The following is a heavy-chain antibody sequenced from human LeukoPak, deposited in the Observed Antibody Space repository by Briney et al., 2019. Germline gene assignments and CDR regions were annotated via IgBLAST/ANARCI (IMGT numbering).Heavy chain of an antibody. CDR3: AKGLRFLEWSLPRPAEDDY. CDR1: GSTFTTYA. J-gene: IGHJ4*02. V-gene: IGHV3-23*01. CDR2: ISGSGGST. D-gene: IGHD3-3*01. Sequence: PGGSLRLSCAASGSTFTTYAMSWVRQAPGKGLEWVSAISGSGGSTYYADSVKGRFTISRDNSKNTLYLQMNSLRAEDTAVYYCAKGLRFLEWSLPRPAEDDYWGQGTLVTVSS.